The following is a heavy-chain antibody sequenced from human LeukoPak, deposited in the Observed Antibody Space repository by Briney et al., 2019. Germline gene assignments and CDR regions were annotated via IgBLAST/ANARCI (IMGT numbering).Heavy chain of an antibody. Sequence: PGGSLRLSCAASGFTFSSYSMNWVRQAPGKGLEWVAVISYDGSNKYYADSVKGRFTISRDNSKNTLYLQMNSLRAEDTAVYYCAHYYGSGSYFLGNYFDYWGQGTLVTVSS. CDR3: AHYYGSGSYFLGNYFDY. J-gene: IGHJ4*02. D-gene: IGHD3-10*01. CDR1: GFTFSSYS. CDR2: ISYDGSNK. V-gene: IGHV3-30*03.